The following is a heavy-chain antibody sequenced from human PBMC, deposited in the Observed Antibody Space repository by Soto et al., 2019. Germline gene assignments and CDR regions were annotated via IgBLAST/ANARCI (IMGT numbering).Heavy chain of an antibody. CDR3: ARHPSDFWFDP. CDR1: GRSIISRIYS. J-gene: IGHJ5*02. D-gene: IGHD2-21*02. CDR2: IYYSGST. Sequence: SATLSLTCTVSGRSIISRIYSWAWIRQPPGKGLEWIGSIYYSGSTYYNPSLKSRVTVSVDTSKNQFSLKLSSVTAADTAVYYCARHPSDFWFDPWGQGILVTVSS. V-gene: IGHV4-39*01.